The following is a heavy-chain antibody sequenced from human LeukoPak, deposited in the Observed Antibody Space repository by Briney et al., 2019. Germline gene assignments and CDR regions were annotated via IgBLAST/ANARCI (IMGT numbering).Heavy chain of an antibody. CDR3: TSDTYYYDSTGLGHWFDP. V-gene: IGHV1-2*02. J-gene: IGHJ5*02. CDR2: INPNSGGT. D-gene: IGHD3-22*01. CDR1: GYTFTSYG. Sequence: ASVKVSCKASGYTFTSYGISWVRQAPGQGLECMGWINPNSGGTNYAQKFQGRVTMTWDTSISTAYMELSSLRSDDTAVYYCTSDTYYYDSTGLGHWFDPWGQGTLVTVSS.